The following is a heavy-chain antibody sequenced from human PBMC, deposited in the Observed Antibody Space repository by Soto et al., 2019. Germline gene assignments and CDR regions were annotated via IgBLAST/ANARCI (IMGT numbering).Heavy chain of an antibody. CDR1: GFTFSSYG. Sequence: QVQLVESGGGVVQPGRSLRLSCAASGFTFSSYGMHWVRQAPGKGLEWVAVIWYDGSNKYYADSVKCRFTLYRDNSKNTLYLQMNSLRAEDTARYYCARDVMVTAMVMWYFDLWGRGTLVTVSS. V-gene: IGHV3-33*01. CDR3: ARDVMVTAMVMWYFDL. CDR2: IWYDGSNK. J-gene: IGHJ2*01. D-gene: IGHD2-21*02.